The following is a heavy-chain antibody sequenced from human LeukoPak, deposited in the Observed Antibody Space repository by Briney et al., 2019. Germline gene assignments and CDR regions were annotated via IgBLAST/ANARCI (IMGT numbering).Heavy chain of an antibody. D-gene: IGHD3-10*01. V-gene: IGHV3-48*01. CDR3: ARGARLTMVRGVIRYYYMDV. J-gene: IGHJ6*03. CDR1: GFTFSSYS. CDR2: ISSSSSTT. Sequence: GGSLRLSCAASGFTFSSYSMNWVRQAPGKGLEWVSYISSSSSTTYYADSVKGRFTISRDNSKNTLYLQMNSLRAEDTAVYFCARGARLTMVRGVIRYYYMDVWGKGTTVTISS.